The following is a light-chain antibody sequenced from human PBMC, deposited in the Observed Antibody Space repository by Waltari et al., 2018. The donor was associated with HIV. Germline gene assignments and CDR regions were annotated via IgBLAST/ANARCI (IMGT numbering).Light chain of an antibody. CDR2: DDS. J-gene: IGLJ2*01. Sequence: SYVLTQPPSVSVAPGPTARITCGGSRIGSKSVHGYQQKPGQAPVLVVQDDSDRPSRVPERFSGSNSGDTATLAISKVEAGDEADYYCQVWEITDDHVVFGGGTKLTVL. V-gene: IGLV3-21*02. CDR3: QVWEITDDHVV. CDR1: RIGSKS.